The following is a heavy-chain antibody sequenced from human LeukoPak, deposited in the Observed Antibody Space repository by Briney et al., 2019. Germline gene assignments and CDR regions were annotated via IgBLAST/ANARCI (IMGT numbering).Heavy chain of an antibody. Sequence: KPSETLSLTCTVSGGSISSSSYYWSWIRQPPGKGLEWIGYIYYSGSTNYNPSLKSRVTISVDTSKNQFSLKLSSVTAADTAVYYCARVSSSWYYFDYWGQGTLVTVSS. CDR1: GGSISSSSYY. V-gene: IGHV4-61*01. J-gene: IGHJ4*02. CDR2: IYYSGST. CDR3: ARVSSSWYYFDY. D-gene: IGHD6-13*01.